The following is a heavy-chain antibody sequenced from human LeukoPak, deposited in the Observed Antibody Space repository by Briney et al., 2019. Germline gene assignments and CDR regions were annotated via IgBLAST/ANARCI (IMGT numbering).Heavy chain of an antibody. V-gene: IGHV4-59*01. CDR1: GGSISYYY. J-gene: IGHJ4*02. CDR3: AANYYDSSGYEGYFDY. D-gene: IGHD3-22*01. Sequence: SETLSLTCTVSGGSISYYYWSWIRQPPGKGLEWIGYIYYTGSTNYNPSLKSRVTISVDTSKNQFSLKLSSVTAADTAVYYCAANYYDSSGYEGYFDYWGQGTLVTVSS. CDR2: IYYTGST.